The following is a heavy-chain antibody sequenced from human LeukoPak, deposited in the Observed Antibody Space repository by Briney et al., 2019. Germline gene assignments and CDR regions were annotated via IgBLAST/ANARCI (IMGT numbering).Heavy chain of an antibody. J-gene: IGHJ4*02. D-gene: IGHD3-22*01. Sequence: SETLSLTCTVSGGSISSYYWSWLRQPAGKGLEWIGRIYTSGSTNYNPSLKSRVTMSVDTSKNQFSLKLSSVTAADTAVYYCARNYDSSGYYFDYWGQGTLVTVSS. V-gene: IGHV4-4*07. CDR2: IYTSGST. CDR3: ARNYDSSGYYFDY. CDR1: GGSISSYY.